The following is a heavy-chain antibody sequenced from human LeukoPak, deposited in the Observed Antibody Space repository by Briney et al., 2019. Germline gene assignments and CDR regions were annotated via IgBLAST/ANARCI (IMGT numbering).Heavy chain of an antibody. CDR2: IYHSGST. V-gene: IGHV4-38-2*01. CDR1: GYSISSGYY. CDR3: ARGTALDY. J-gene: IGHJ4*02. Sequence: PSETLSLTCAVSGYSISSGYYWGWIRQPPGKGPEWIGSIYHSGSTYYNPSLKSRVTISVDTSKNQFSLKLSSVTAADTAVYYCARGTALDYWGQGTLDTVSS.